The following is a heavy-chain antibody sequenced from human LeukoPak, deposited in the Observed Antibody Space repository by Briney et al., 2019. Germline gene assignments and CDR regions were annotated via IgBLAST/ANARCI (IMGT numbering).Heavy chain of an antibody. Sequence: GGSLRLSCAASGFTFSSYWMSWVRQAPGKGQEWVANIKQDGSEKNYEDSVKGRFTISRDNAKNSLYLQMNSLRVEDTAVYYCVSRPPPDCSSTSCYHYYYMDVWGKGTTVTVSS. CDR1: GFTFSSYW. CDR2: IKQDGSEK. CDR3: VSRPPPDCSSTSCYHYYYMDV. D-gene: IGHD2-2*01. V-gene: IGHV3-7*01. J-gene: IGHJ6*03.